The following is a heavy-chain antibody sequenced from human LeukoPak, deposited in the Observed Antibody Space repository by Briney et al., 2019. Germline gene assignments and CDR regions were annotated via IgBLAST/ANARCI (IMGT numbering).Heavy chain of an antibody. D-gene: IGHD6-13*01. Sequence: ASVKVSCKASGCTFTGYYMHWVRQAPGQGLEWMGWINPNSGGTNYAQKFQGRVTMTRDTSISTAYMELSRLRSDDTAVYYCARDGGVAAVFFDYWGQGTLVTVSS. CDR2: INPNSGGT. CDR1: GCTFTGYY. J-gene: IGHJ4*02. CDR3: ARDGGVAAVFFDY. V-gene: IGHV1-2*02.